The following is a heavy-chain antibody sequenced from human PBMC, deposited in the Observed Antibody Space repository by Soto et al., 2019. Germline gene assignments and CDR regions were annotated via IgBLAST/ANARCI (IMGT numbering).Heavy chain of an antibody. Sequence: GGSLRLSCAASGFTFSSYAMSWVRQAPGKGLEWVSAISGSGGSTYYADSVKGRFTISRDNSKNTLYLQMNSLRAEDTAVYNCAKDKLALGYSWFDPWGQGTLVTVSS. CDR1: GFTFSSYA. V-gene: IGHV3-23*01. CDR2: ISGSGGST. CDR3: AKDKLALGYSWFDP. D-gene: IGHD1-1*01. J-gene: IGHJ5*02.